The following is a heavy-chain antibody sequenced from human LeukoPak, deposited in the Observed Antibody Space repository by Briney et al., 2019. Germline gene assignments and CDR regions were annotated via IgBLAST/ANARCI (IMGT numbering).Heavy chain of an antibody. V-gene: IGHV4-59*08. CDR3: ARHKEDGYNSYGMDV. CDR1: GGSISTYY. D-gene: IGHD5-24*01. CDR2: IYYSGST. J-gene: IGHJ6*02. Sequence: SETLSLTCTVSGGSISTYYWGWIRQPPGKGLEWIWYIYYSGSTNYNPSLKSRVTISVDTSKNQFSLKLSSVTAADTAVYYCARHKEDGYNSYGMDVWGQGTTVTVSS.